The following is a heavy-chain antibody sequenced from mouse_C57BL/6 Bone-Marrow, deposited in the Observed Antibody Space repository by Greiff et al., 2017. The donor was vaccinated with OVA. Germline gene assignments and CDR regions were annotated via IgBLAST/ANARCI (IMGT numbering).Heavy chain of an antibody. V-gene: IGHV1-69*01. J-gene: IGHJ2*01. Sequence: QVQLQQSGAELVMPGASVKLSCKASGYTFTSYWMHWVKQRPGQGLEWIGEIDPSDSYTNYNQKFKGKSTLTVDKSSSTAYMQLSSLTSEDSAVYYCVVLLRFWGQGTTLTVSS. D-gene: IGHD1-1*01. CDR1: GYTFTSYW. CDR3: VVLLRF. CDR2: IDPSDSYT.